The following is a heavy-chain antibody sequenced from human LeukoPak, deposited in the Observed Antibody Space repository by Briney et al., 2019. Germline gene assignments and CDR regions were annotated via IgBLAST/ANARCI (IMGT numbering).Heavy chain of an antibody. CDR2: IKHDGSEK. CDR3: AYGSSTWSTMGLDLDH. D-gene: IGHD6-13*01. J-gene: IGHJ4*02. V-gene: IGHV3-7*01. CDR1: GFTFSTYY. Sequence: PGGSLRLSCEGSGFTFSTYYMSWVRQAPGKGLEWVANIKHDGSEKFYVDSVKGRFTVSRDNAKNSVFLQMNSLRADESAVYYCAYGSSTWSTMGLDLDHWGQGALVTVYS.